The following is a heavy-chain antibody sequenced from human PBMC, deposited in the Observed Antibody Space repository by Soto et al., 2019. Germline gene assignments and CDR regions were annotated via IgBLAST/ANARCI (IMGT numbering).Heavy chain of an antibody. Sequence: PGESLKISCKGSGYSFTSYWISWVRQMPGKGLEWMGRIDPSDSYTNYSPSFQGHVTISADKSISTAYLRWSSLKASDTAMYYCARQSPRRDYYYYYGMDVWGDGNTVTVSS. CDR2: IDPSDSYT. V-gene: IGHV5-10-1*01. CDR1: GYSFTSYW. CDR3: ARQSPRRDYYYYYGMDV. J-gene: IGHJ6*04. D-gene: IGHD6-6*01.